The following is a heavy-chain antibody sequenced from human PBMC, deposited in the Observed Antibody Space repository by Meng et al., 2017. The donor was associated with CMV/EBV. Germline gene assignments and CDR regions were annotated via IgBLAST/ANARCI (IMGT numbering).Heavy chain of an antibody. Sequence: GESLKISCAASGFTFSSYWMHWVRQAPGKGLVWVSRINSDGSSTSYADSVKGRFTISRDNAKNTLYLQMNSLRAEDTAVYYCARVRTISGWSQYHWFDPWGQGTLVTVS. CDR1: GFTFSSYW. J-gene: IGHJ5*02. D-gene: IGHD6-19*01. CDR2: INSDGSST. CDR3: ARVRTISGWSQYHWFDP. V-gene: IGHV3-74*01.